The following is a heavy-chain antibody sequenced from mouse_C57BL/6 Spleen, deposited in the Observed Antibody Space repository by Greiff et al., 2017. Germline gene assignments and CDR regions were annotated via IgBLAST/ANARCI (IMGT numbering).Heavy chain of an antibody. Sequence: VQLQQPGAELVRPGSSVKLSCKASGYTFTSYWMDWVKQRPGQGLEWIGNIYPSDSETHYNQKFKDKATLTVDKSSSTAYMQLSSLTSEDSAVYYCARGYYYGSSYAPDYWGQGTTLTVSS. V-gene: IGHV1-61*01. CDR2: IYPSDSET. J-gene: IGHJ2*01. CDR3: ARGYYYGSSYAPDY. D-gene: IGHD1-1*01. CDR1: GYTFTSYW.